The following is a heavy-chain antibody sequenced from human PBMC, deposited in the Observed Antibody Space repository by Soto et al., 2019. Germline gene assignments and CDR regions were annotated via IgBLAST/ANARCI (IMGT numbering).Heavy chain of an antibody. CDR1: GGSISSYY. CDR2: IYYSGST. V-gene: IGHV4-59*01. D-gene: IGHD3-9*01. Sequence: SETLSLTCTVSGGSISSYYRSWIRQPPGKGLEWIGYIYYSGSTNYNPSLKSRVTISVDTSKNQFSLKLSSVTAADTAVYDCASGEYYDILTGMGIFDYWGQGTLVPVSS. CDR3: ASGEYYDILTGMGIFDY. J-gene: IGHJ4*02.